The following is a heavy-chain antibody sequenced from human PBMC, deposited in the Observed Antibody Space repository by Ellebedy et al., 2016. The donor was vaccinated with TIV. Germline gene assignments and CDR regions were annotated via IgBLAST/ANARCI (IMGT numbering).Heavy chain of an antibody. V-gene: IGHV4-34*01. D-gene: IGHD3-22*01. CDR1: GGSISSYY. CDR3: ARATYYDSSGSTLGP. Sequence: SETLSLXXTVSGGSISSYYWSWIRQPPGKGLEWIGEINHSGSTNYNPSLKSRVTISVDTSKNQFSLKLSSVTAADTAVYYCARATYYDSSGSTLGPWGQGTLVTVSS. J-gene: IGHJ5*02. CDR2: INHSGST.